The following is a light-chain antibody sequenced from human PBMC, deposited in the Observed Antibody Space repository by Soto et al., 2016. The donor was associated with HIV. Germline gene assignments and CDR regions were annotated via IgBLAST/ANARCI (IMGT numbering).Light chain of an antibody. J-gene: IGKJ1*01. CDR2: KTS. CDR3: QQYNTVPWT. V-gene: IGKV1-5*03. CDR1: QSVSVW. Sequence: DIQMTQSPSTLSASIGDRVTITCRASQSVSVWLAWYQQKPGKAPNLLIFKTSTLEIGVLSRFSGSGSGTDFTLTLSSVQPDDVGTYYCQQYNTVPWTFGQGTKLEMK.